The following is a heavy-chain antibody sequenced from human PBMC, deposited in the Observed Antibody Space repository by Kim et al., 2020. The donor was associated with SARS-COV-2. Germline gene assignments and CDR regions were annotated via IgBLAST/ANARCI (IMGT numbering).Heavy chain of an antibody. CDR2: IYYSGST. CDR1: GGSISSYY. D-gene: IGHD6-13*01. J-gene: IGHJ6*02. Sequence: SETLSLTCTVSGGSISSYYWSWIRQPPGKGLEWIGYIYYSGSTNYNPSLKSRVTISVDTSKNQFSLKLSSVTAADTAVYYCARHSIAAALDVWGQGTTVTVSS. CDR3: ARHSIAAALDV. V-gene: IGHV4-59*08.